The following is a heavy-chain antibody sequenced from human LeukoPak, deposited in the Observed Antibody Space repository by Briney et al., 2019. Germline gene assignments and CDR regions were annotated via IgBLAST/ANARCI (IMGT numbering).Heavy chain of an antibody. Sequence: SETLSLTCTVSGGSVSSGSYYWSWIRQPPGKGLEWIGYISHSGSTNYNPSLKSRVAISVDTSKNQFSLKLSSVTAADTAVYYCARDSGRGYSGYDPNRNYYGMDVWGQGTTVTVSS. CDR3: ARDSGRGYSGYDPNRNYYGMDV. J-gene: IGHJ6*02. CDR2: ISHSGST. D-gene: IGHD5-12*01. V-gene: IGHV4-61*01. CDR1: GGSVSSGSYY.